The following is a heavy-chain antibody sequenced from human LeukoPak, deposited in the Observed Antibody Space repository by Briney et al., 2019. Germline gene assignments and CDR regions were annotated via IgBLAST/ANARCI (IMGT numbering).Heavy chain of an antibody. CDR2: IDSDGRTT. J-gene: IGHJ3*01. D-gene: IGHD5-12*01. Sequence: GGSLRLSFAASGFTFSIYWMYWVRQAPGKGLVWVSRIDSDGRTTDYADSLRGRFIISRDNSKNTLYLQMNSLKADDTAIYYCVVASDALDLWGQGTTVTVSS. CDR1: GFTFSIYW. V-gene: IGHV3-74*01. CDR3: VVASDALDL.